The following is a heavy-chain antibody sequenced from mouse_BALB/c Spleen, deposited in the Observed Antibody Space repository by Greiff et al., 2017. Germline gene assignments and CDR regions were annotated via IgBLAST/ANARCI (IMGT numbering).Heavy chain of an antibody. CDR2: ISSGSSTI. CDR3: ASDGYYDAMDY. V-gene: IGHV5-17*02. Sequence: DVMLVESGGGLVQPGGSRKLSCAASGYTFSSFGMHWVRQAPEKGLEWVAYISSGSSTIYYADTVKGRFTISRDNPKNTLFLQMTSLRSEDTAMYYCASDGYYDAMDYWGQGTSVTVSS. D-gene: IGHD2-3*01. J-gene: IGHJ4*01. CDR1: GYTFSSFG.